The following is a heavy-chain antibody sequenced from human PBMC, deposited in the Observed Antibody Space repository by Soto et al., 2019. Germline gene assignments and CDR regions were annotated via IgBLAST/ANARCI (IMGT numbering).Heavy chain of an antibody. CDR1: GYTFTSYA. V-gene: IGHV1-3*01. CDR2: INAGNGNT. J-gene: IGHJ6*02. D-gene: IGHD6-13*01. CDR3: ARDLVDRSSWYASYYGMDV. Sequence: ASVKVSCKASGYTFTSYAMHWVRQAPGQRLEWMGWINAGNGNTKYSQKFQGRVTITRDKSASTAYMELSSLRSEDTAVYYCARDLVDRSSWYASYYGMDVWGQGTTVTVSS.